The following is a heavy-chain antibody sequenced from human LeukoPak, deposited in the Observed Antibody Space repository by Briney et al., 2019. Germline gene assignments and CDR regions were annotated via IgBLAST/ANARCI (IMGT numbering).Heavy chain of an antibody. J-gene: IGHJ4*02. D-gene: IGHD1-1*01. CDR1: GYSFANYW. CDR2: INPGDTNI. V-gene: IGHV5-51*01. Sequence: GESLKISCKASGYSFANYWIGWVRQVPGKGLEWVAMINPGDTNIAYSPSFQAQVTISADRSISTAYLQWSSLKASDTAIYYCARPRRAERDEDFWGQGTLVTVPS. CDR3: ARPRRAERDEDF.